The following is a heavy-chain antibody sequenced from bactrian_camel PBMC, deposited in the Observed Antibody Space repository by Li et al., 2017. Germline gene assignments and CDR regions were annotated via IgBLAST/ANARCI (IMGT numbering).Heavy chain of an antibody. CDR3: AAVAEGRTVEGGVSLWTLFESGY. V-gene: IGHV3S26*01. CDR1: GFTFRRFC. D-gene: IGHD3*01. CDR2: LDSDGTS. J-gene: IGHJ4*01. Sequence: HVQLVESGGDSVQGGGSLRLSCAASGFTFRRFCMGWFRQAPGKGREGIASLDSDGTSTYADSVKGRFTISKDNAKNTLYLQMTDPKPEDTAMYYCAAVAEGRTVEGGVSLWTLFESGYWGQGTQVTVS.